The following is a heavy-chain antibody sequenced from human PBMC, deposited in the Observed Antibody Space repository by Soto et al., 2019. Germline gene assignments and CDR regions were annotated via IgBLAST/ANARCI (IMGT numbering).Heavy chain of an antibody. Sequence: TGSASGGNECRYRAAWYWFKKTPSRGLEWLGRTYFRSKWFNDYAESVRSRITINPDTSENQFSLQLNSVTPEDTAVYYCARVRRYFYESSGFYWGFDYWGQGILVKVSS. CDR1: GGNECRYRAA. CDR2: TYFRSKWFN. J-gene: IGHJ4*02. D-gene: IGHD3-22*01. V-gene: IGHV6-1*01. CDR3: ARVRRYFYESSGFYWGFDY.